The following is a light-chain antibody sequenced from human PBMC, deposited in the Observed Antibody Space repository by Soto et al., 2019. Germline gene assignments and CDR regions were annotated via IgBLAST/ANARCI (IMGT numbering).Light chain of an antibody. Sequence: IQMTQCPSSLSASVGDRVTITCRASQGIRTDLGWYQQKSGKAPKLLIYAASNLQSGVPSRFSGSGSGTNFTLSLNSLQPEDFATYYCQQGYSNPWTFGQGTKVDIK. V-gene: IGKV1-6*01. CDR1: QGIRTD. J-gene: IGKJ1*01. CDR2: AAS. CDR3: QQGYSNPWT.